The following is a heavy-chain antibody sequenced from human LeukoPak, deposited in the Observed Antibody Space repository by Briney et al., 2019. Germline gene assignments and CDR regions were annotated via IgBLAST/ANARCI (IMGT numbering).Heavy chain of an antibody. CDR3: ARAVAAGTSGWFDP. V-gene: IGHV4-39*01. Sequence: SETLSLTCTVSGGSISSSSYYWGWIRQPPGKGLEWIGSIYYSGSTYYNPSLKSRVTISVDTSKNQFSLKLSSVTAADTAVYYCARAVAAGTSGWFDPWGQGTLVTVSS. CDR1: GGSISSSSYY. J-gene: IGHJ5*02. CDR2: IYYSGST. D-gene: IGHD6-13*01.